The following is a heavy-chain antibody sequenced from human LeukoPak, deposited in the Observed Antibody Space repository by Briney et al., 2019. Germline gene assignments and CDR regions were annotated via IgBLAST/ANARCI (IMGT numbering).Heavy chain of an antibody. CDR1: GFTFSSYG. D-gene: IGHD6-6*01. CDR3: ARFDSSSSGDDAFDI. V-gene: IGHV3-23*01. Sequence: GGTLRLSCAASGFTFSSYGMSWVRQAPGKGLEWVSAISGSGGSTYYADSVKGRFTISRDNAKNSLYLQMNSLRAEDTAVYYCARFDSSSSGDDAFDIWGQGTMVTVSS. CDR2: ISGSGGST. J-gene: IGHJ3*02.